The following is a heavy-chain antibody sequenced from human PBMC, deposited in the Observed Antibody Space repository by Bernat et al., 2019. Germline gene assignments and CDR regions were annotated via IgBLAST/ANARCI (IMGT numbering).Heavy chain of an antibody. CDR3: VRGWVDY. J-gene: IGHJ4*02. V-gene: IGHV3-74*01. Sequence: EVQLVESGGGLVQPGGSLRLSCVASGFTFSNYWMHWVRQVPAKGLVWVSRINGDGTATSYADSVKGRFAISRDNAKDTLYLQMDSLRGEETAVYYCVRGWVDYWGQGTLVTVSS. CDR1: GFTFSNYW. D-gene: IGHD6-13*01. CDR2: INGDGTAT.